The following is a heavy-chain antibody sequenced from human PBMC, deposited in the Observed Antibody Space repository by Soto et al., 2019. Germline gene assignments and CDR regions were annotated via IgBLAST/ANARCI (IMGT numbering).Heavy chain of an antibody. CDR3: AKDPRVGASAAEYFQH. CDR2: INTNGGST. CDR1: GFTFSSYA. J-gene: IGHJ1*01. D-gene: IGHD1-26*01. V-gene: IGHV3-23*01. Sequence: EVQLLESGGGLVQPGGSLRLSCAASGFTFSSYAMTWVRQAPGKGLEWVSSINTNGGSTFYADSVKGRFTISRDNSKNTLYLQMNSLRAEDTGIYYCAKDPRVGASAAEYFQHWGQGTLVSVSS.